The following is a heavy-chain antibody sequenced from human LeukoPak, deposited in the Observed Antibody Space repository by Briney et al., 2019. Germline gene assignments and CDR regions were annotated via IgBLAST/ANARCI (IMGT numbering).Heavy chain of an antibody. CDR2: ISGSDGST. D-gene: IGHD4-11*01. CDR1: GFTVTYYA. J-gene: IGHJ4*02. CDR3: AKAGDYSYFDY. V-gene: IGHV3-23*01. Sequence: PGGSLSLACAACGFTVTYYAMNGRRQAQEKALKWVSAISGSDGSTYYADSVKGRFTISRDNSKNTLYLQMNSLRAEDTAVYYCAKAGDYSYFDYWGQGTLVTVSS.